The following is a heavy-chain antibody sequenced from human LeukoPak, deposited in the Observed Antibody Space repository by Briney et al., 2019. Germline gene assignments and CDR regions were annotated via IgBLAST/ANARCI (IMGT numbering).Heavy chain of an antibody. CDR1: GYTFTSYY. CDR2: INPNSGGT. J-gene: IGHJ4*02. CDR3: GRGWGDYGDYYCDY. V-gene: IGHV1-2*02. D-gene: IGHD4-17*01. Sequence: ASVKVSCKASGYTFTSYYMHWVRQDPGQGLEWMGWINPNSGGTNYAQKFQGRVTMTRDTSISTAYMELSRLGSDDTAVYYCGRGWGDYGDYYCDYWGQGTLVTVSS.